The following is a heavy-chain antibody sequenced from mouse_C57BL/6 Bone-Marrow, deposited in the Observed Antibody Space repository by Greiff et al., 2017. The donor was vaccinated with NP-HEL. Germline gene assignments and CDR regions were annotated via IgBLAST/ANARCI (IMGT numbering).Heavy chain of an antibody. D-gene: IGHD1-1*01. CDR2: IRSKSNNYAT. Sequence: EVQRVESGGGLVQPKGSLKLSCAASGFSFNTYAMNWVRQAPGKGLEWVARIRSKSNNYATYYADSVKDRFTISRDDSESMLYLQMNNLKTEDTAMYYCVRHGLDGSSFYAMDYWGQGTSVTVSS. J-gene: IGHJ4*01. CDR1: GFSFNTYA. V-gene: IGHV10-1*01. CDR3: VRHGLDGSSFYAMDY.